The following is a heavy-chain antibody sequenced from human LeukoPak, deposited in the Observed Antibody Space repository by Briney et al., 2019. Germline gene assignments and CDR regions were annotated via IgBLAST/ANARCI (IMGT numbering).Heavy chain of an antibody. V-gene: IGHV3-30*03. D-gene: IGHD3-10*01. Sequence: GGSLRLSCAASGFGFGSYNMYWVRQAPGKGLEWVTLISFDGNDKKYADSVKGRFTVSRDNSRNTLFLQMNSLRPEDTAVYYCARVYGSEIDYWGQGTLVTVSS. CDR1: GFGFGSYN. CDR2: ISFDGNDK. J-gene: IGHJ4*02. CDR3: ARVYGSEIDY.